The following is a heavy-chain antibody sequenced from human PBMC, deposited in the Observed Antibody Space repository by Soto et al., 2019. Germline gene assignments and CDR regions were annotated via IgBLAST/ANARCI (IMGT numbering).Heavy chain of an antibody. CDR2: IFPSDSDT. Sequence: PGETLKISCRTSGYRFTSYWIAWVRQMPGKGLEWMGIIFPSDSDTRYSPSFQGQVTISADRSTSTVFLQWASLKASDTAVYFCARKDKSGYFNWFDPWGQGTLVTVSS. D-gene: IGHD3-22*01. V-gene: IGHV5-51*01. J-gene: IGHJ5*02. CDR3: ARKDKSGYFNWFDP. CDR1: GYRFTSYW.